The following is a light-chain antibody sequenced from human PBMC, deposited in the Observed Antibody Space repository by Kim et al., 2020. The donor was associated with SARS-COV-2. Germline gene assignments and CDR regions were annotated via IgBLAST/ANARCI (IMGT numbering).Light chain of an antibody. J-gene: IGLJ1*01. Sequence: GQQACITRSGDKLGDNNVSWYRLKPGQAPGVGIYGENRRRAGMPGRFSGSNSGSAATLSSSGIQAMDEAGYYCQAWDSSTHNYVFGAGTNVTVL. CDR1: KLGDNN. CDR2: GEN. V-gene: IGLV3-1*01. CDR3: QAWDSSTHNYV.